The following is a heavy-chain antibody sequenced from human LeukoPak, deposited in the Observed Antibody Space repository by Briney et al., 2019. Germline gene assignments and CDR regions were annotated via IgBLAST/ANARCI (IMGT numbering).Heavy chain of an antibody. CDR3: RVSDYDHYYYMDV. Sequence: GGSLRLSCAASRFTVSSNYMTWVRQAAGKGLEWVSVIYSGGSTYYADSVKGRFTISRDNAKNLLYLQMHSLRAEDTAVYYCRVSDYDHYYYMDVWGKGTTVTVSS. D-gene: IGHD2-21*02. CDR1: RFTVSSNY. J-gene: IGHJ6*03. CDR2: IYSGGST. V-gene: IGHV3-66*01.